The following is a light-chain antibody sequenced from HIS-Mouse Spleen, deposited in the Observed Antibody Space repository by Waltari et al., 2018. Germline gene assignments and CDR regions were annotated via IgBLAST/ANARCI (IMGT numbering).Light chain of an antibody. CDR3: SSYTSSSFNVV. Sequence: QSALTQPPSASGSPGQSVTISCTGTSSDVGGYNYVPWYQHHPGKAPKLMIYDVSNRPSGVSNRFSGSKSGNTASLTISGLQAEDEADYYCSSYTSSSFNVVFGGGTKLTVL. CDR1: SSDVGGYNY. J-gene: IGLJ2*01. CDR2: DVS. V-gene: IGLV2-14*03.